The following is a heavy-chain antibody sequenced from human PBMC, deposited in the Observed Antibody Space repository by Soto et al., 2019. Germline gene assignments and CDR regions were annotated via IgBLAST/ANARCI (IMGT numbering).Heavy chain of an antibody. Sequence: ASVKVSCKASGYTFTSYDINWVRQATGQGLEWMGWMNPNSGNTGYAQKFQGRVTMTRNTSISTAYMELSSLRSEDTAVYYCARGLSRLIAAAGTYWYFDLWGRGTLVTVSS. D-gene: IGHD6-13*01. CDR2: MNPNSGNT. CDR3: ARGLSRLIAAAGTYWYFDL. CDR1: GYTFTSYD. V-gene: IGHV1-8*01. J-gene: IGHJ2*01.